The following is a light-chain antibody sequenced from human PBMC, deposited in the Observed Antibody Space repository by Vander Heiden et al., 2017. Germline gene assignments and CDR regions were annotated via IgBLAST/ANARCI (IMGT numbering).Light chain of an antibody. V-gene: IGKV1-39*01. Sequence: DIQMTQSPSSLSASVGDRVTITCRASQSISSYLNWYQQKPGKAPKLLIYAASSLQSGVPSSFSGSGSGTDFTLTISRLQPEDFATYYCQQSDSTPRTFGPGTKVEIK. J-gene: IGKJ1*01. CDR3: QQSDSTPRT. CDR1: QSISSY. CDR2: AAS.